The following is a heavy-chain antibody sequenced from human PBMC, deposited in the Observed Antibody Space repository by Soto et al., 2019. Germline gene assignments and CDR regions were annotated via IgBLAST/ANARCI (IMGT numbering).Heavy chain of an antibody. J-gene: IGHJ4*02. V-gene: IGHV3-74*01. D-gene: IGHD5-12*01. CDR1: GFTFSSYW. CDR3: ARGDISMATGFDY. CDR2: SNSDGTST. Sequence: SGGSLRLSCAASGFTFSSYWMHWVRQTPGKGLVWVSRSNSDGTSTNYADSVKGRFTISRDNAKSTLYLQMNSLRAEDTAVYYCARGDISMATGFDYWGQGTLVTVSS.